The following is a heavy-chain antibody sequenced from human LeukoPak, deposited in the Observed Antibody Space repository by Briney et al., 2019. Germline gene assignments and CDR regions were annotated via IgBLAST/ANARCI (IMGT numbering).Heavy chain of an antibody. CDR2: ITSSSRYI. V-gene: IGHV3-21*01. D-gene: IGHD1-26*01. J-gene: IGHJ6*03. CDR1: GFTFSTYN. CDR3: ARDPYSGSYGDYYYYYMDV. Sequence: GGSLRLSCTVSGFTFSTYNMNWVRQAPGKGLEWVSSITSSSRYIYYADSVRGRFTISRDNAKSSLYLQMNSLRAEDTAVYYCARDPYSGSYGDYYYYYMDVWGKGTTVTISS.